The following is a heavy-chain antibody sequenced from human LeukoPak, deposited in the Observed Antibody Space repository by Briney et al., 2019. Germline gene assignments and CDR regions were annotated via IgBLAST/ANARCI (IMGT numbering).Heavy chain of an antibody. CDR2: INPNSGGT. V-gene: IGHV1-2*04. CDR1: GYTFTGYY. J-gene: IGHJ4*02. Sequence: ASVKVSCKASGYTFTGYYMHWVRQAPGQGHEWMGWINPNSGGTNYAQKFQGWVTMTRDTSISTAYMELSRLRSDDTAVYYCARAPVLRYFDDTYYFDYWGQGTLVTVSS. CDR3: ARAPVLRYFDDTYYFDY. D-gene: IGHD3-9*01.